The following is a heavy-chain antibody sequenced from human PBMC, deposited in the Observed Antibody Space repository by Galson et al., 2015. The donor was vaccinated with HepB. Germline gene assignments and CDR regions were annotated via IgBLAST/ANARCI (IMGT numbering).Heavy chain of an antibody. CDR2: IYTSGST. J-gene: IGHJ6*02. CDR3: ARAPWGSGNGMDV. Sequence: TLSLTCTVSGGSIRSGGYSWGWIRQPAGKGLEWIGRIYTSGSTNYNPSLKSRVTMSVDTSKNQFSLQLSSVTAADTAVYYCARAPWGSGNGMDVWGQGTTVTVSS. D-gene: IGHD7-27*01. CDR1: GGSIRSGGYS. V-gene: IGHV4-61*02.